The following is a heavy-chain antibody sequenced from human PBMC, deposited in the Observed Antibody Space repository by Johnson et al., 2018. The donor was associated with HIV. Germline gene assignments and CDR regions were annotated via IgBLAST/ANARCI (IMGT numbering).Heavy chain of an antibody. J-gene: IGHJ3*02. D-gene: IGHD7-27*01. CDR1: GFSFSDYS. CDR2: LTRSGPPI. CDR3: AKTTRGNWGSCFDI. Sequence: QVQLVESGGGLVKPGGSLSLSCAASGFSFSDYSMSCIRQAPGKGLEGISFLTRSGPPIYSTAPVTGRFTIPRDNANNSLYLQLNSLRAEDTSLYYCAKTTRGNWGSCFDIWGRGTMVTVSS. V-gene: IGHV3-11*04.